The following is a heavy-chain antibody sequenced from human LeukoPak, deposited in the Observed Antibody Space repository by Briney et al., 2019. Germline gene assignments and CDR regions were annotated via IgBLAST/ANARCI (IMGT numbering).Heavy chain of an antibody. CDR2: ISGSGANT. D-gene: IGHD2-2*01. Sequence: PGGSLRLSCAASGFTFSTYAMSWVRQAPGKGLEWVSTISGSGANTYYADSVRGRFTISRDNSKNTLYLHMNSLRAEDTAVYYCARVAARVPAAIYYYYYMDVWGKGTTVTVSS. J-gene: IGHJ6*03. CDR1: GFTFSTYA. CDR3: ARVAARVPAAIYYYYYMDV. V-gene: IGHV3-23*01.